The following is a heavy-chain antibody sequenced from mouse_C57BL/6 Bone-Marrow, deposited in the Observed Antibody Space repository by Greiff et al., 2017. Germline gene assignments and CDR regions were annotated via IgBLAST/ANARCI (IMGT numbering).Heavy chain of an antibody. D-gene: IGHD2-3*01. Sequence: EVQLQQSGAELVRPGASVKLSCTASGFNIKDDYIHWVNQRPEQGLEWIGWIDPEIGDTEYASKFQGKATITSDTSSNTAHLQLSSLTSEDTAVYYCSSFDGNYFDFWGQGTPLTVAS. CDR3: SSFDGNYFDF. V-gene: IGHV14-4*01. CDR1: GFNIKDDY. J-gene: IGHJ2*01. CDR2: IDPEIGDT.